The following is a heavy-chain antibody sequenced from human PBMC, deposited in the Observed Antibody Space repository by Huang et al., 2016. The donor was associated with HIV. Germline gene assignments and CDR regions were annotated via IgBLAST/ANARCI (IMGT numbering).Heavy chain of an antibody. CDR3: ARGSVGATAGGFDV. Sequence: EVQLVESGGGLVQPGGSLRLSCAASGFTFSGYWMHWVRQAPGKGRVVVSRMSGRGSSTSYADSVKGLCTIARDNAKNTLYLQMNSLRAEDTAVYFWARGSVGATAGGFDVWGQGTMVTVSS. J-gene: IGHJ3*01. V-gene: IGHV3-74*01. CDR1: GFTFSGYW. D-gene: IGHD1-26*01. CDR2: MSGRGSST.